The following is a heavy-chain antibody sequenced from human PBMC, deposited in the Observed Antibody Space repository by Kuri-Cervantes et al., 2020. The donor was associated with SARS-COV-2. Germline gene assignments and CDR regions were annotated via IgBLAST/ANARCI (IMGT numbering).Heavy chain of an antibody. CDR1: GGSVNSGSYY. CDR2: IFYSGRT. J-gene: IGHJ4*02. V-gene: IGHV4-61*01. CDR3: ARTQSGTLFGVVATFDS. D-gene: IGHD3-3*01. Sequence: SETLSLTCTVSGGSVNSGSYYWSWIRQPPGKGLEWIGDIFYSGRTNYNPSLKSRITMSVDTSKDQFSLKFTSVTAADTAVYYCARTQSGTLFGVVATFDSRGQGILVTVSS.